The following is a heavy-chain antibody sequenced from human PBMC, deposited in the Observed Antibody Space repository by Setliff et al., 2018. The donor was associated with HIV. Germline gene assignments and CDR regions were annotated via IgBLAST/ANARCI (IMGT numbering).Heavy chain of an antibody. V-gene: IGHV4-38-2*02. J-gene: IGHJ4*02. Sequence: SETLSLTCAVSGYSTTSGYYWGWIRQPPGKGLEWIGNMYDGGTPHYNPSLKSRVTVSLDTSRNQFSLRLTSVTAADTAVYFCAREPDYWSQGTLVTVSS. CDR2: MYDGGTP. CDR3: AREPDY. CDR1: GYSTTSGYY.